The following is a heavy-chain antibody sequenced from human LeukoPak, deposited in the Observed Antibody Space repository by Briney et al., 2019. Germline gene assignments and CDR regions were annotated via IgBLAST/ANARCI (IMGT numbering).Heavy chain of an antibody. CDR1: GGTFSTYA. Sequence: GASVKVSCKASGGTFSTYAISWVRQAPGQGLEWVGGIIPIFGTPNYAQKFQDRVTITADESTSTAYMELGSLRSEDTAVYYCARDRSNYYGSGSYSYYYYMDVWGKGTTVTVSS. CDR3: ARDRSNYYGSGSYSYYYYMDV. CDR2: IIPIFGTP. V-gene: IGHV1-69*13. J-gene: IGHJ6*03. D-gene: IGHD3-10*01.